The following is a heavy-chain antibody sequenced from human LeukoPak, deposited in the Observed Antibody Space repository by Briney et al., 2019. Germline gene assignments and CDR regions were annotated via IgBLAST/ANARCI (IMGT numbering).Heavy chain of an antibody. CDR3: ARVGLSRSGPPYYYYYYMDV. CDR1: GGSISSSSYY. Sequence: SETLSLTCTVSGGSISSSSYYWGWIRQPPGKGLEWIGYIYYSGSTNYNPSLKSRVTISVDTSKNQFSLKLSSVTAADTAVYYCARVGLSRSGPPYYYYYYMDVWGKGTTVTISS. J-gene: IGHJ6*03. V-gene: IGHV4-61*05. CDR2: IYYSGST. D-gene: IGHD3-3*01.